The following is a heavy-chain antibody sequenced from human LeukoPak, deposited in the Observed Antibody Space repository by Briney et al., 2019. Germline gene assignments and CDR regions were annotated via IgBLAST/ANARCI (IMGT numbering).Heavy chain of an antibody. CDR3: ARGVEMATIFY. CDR1: GFTFSSYA. D-gene: IGHD5-12*01. CDR2: LTGSGDKT. J-gene: IGHJ4*02. V-gene: IGHV3-23*01. Sequence: GGSLRPSCAASGFTFSSYAMTWVRQAPGKWLEWVSALTGSGDKTYYIDSVKGRFTISRDNSKNTLYLQMNSLRAEDTAVYYCARGVEMATIFYWGQGTLVTVSS.